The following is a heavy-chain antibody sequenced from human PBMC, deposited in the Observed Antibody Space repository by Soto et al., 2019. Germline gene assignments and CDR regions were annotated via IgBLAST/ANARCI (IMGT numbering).Heavy chain of an antibody. D-gene: IGHD2-8*02. CDR2: VYYRGTT. CDR3: AASGGPEGDWFDP. V-gene: IGHV4-31*03. Sequence: SETLSLTCTVTGGSIRRRGYYWSWIRQRPGEGLEWIGFVYYRGTTDYNPSLRSRMTISADTSRNQFYLTVTSVTVADTAIYYCAASGGPEGDWFDPWGQGILVTVS. CDR1: GGSIRRRGYY. J-gene: IGHJ5*02.